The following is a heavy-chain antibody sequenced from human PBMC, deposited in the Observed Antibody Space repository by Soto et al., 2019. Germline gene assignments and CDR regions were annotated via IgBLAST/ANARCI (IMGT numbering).Heavy chain of an antibody. CDR1: RVTFSSYA. CDR3: ANRWLNRPI. CDR2: IIGSGDST. Sequence: GSLRLSCSAARVTFSSYAMRWVRQAPGKGLDLFSAIIGSGDSTYHADSVNGRFTISRNNSKNTLYLQMTSLSAEDTAVYYCANRWLNRPIWGQGPMVTVSS. V-gene: IGHV3-23*01. D-gene: IGHD3-9*01. J-gene: IGHJ3*02.